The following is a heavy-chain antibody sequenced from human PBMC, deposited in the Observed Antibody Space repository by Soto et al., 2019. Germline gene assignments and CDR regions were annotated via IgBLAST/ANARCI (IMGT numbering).Heavy chain of an antibody. Sequence: QVQLVESGGGVVQPGTSLRLSCKASGFIFRDDLIHWVRQAPGKGLEWLAVLSFDGTAEYYADSTRGRFTISRDIPKSTTYLVINNVRREDTAMYYCARVATRLQAMEVLEYWGQGTLVTVPS. CDR3: ARVATRLQAMEVLEY. CDR1: GFIFRDDL. J-gene: IGHJ4*02. CDR2: LSFDGTAE. D-gene: IGHD2-21*02. V-gene: IGHV3-30*03.